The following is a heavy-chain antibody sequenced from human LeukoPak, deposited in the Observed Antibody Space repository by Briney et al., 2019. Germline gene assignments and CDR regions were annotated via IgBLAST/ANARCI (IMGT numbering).Heavy chain of an antibody. V-gene: IGHV4-61*02. CDR3: ARNRGTEIGHGFDY. J-gene: IGHJ4*02. CDR2: IYASGST. Sequence: PSETLSLTCTVSGGSISSGTYDWTWIRQPAGKGLEWIGRIYASGSTNYNPSLKSRVTISVDTSKNHFSLNLSSVTAADTAVYYCARNRGTEIGHGFDYWGQGTLVTVSS. D-gene: IGHD3-10*01. CDR1: GGSISSGTYD.